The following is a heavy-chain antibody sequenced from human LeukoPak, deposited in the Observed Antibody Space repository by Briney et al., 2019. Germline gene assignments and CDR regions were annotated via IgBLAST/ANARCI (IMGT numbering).Heavy chain of an antibody. CDR2: IYSGGST. J-gene: IGHJ4*02. V-gene: IGHV3-66*02. CDR3: ARGSGWCRPIDY. D-gene: IGHD6-19*01. CDR1: GFTVSSNY. Sequence: HPGGSLRLSCAASGFTVSSNYMTWVRQAPGKGLEWVSVIYSGGSTYYADSVKGRFTISRDNSKNTVYLQMNSLRAEDTAVYYCARGSGWCRPIDYWGQGTLVTVSS.